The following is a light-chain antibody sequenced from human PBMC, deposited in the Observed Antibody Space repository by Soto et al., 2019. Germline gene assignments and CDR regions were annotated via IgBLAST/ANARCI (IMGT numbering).Light chain of an antibody. CDR1: ESVTSTH. J-gene: IGKJ5*01. Sequence: EIVLTQSPDTLCLSPGERATLSCRASESVTSTHIAWYQQKPGQAPRLLIYSASSRATCIPDRFSGSGSGTDFTLTISTLEPEDFALYYCQYYGSTRNTFGQGTRLEIK. V-gene: IGKV3-20*01. CDR2: SAS. CDR3: QYYGSTRNT.